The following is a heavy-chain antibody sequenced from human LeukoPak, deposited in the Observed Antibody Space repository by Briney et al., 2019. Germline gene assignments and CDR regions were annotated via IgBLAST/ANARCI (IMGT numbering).Heavy chain of an antibody. CDR1: GFTFSSYS. CDR2: ISSSSSYI. V-gene: IGHV3-21*04. D-gene: IGHD6-19*01. Sequence: GGSLRLSCAASGFTFSSYSMNWVRQAPGKGLEWVSFISSSSSYIYYADSVKGRFTISRDNAKNSLYLQMNSLRAEDTAVYYCAKAIAVAGAFDYWGQGTLVTVSS. CDR3: AKAIAVAGAFDY. J-gene: IGHJ4*02.